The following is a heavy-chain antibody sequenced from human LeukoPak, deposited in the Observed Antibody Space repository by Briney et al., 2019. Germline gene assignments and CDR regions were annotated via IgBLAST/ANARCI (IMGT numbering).Heavy chain of an antibody. V-gene: IGHV4-61*02. CDR2: IYTRGGT. CDR1: GGAISGGRYD. D-gene: IGHD3-22*01. CDR3: ARAPLYYYDSSGYFPPLFDY. Sequence: SQTLSLTCTVSGGAISGGRYDWSWIRQPAGKGLEWVGRIYTRGGTNYNPSRKSRVTISVDTSTHPFSLKLSSVTAADTAVYYCARAPLYYYDSSGYFPPLFDYWGQGTLVTVSS. J-gene: IGHJ4*02.